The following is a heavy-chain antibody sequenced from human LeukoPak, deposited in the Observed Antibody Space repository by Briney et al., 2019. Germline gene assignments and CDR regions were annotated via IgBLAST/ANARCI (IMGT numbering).Heavy chain of an antibody. CDR1: VFIFSGNS. Sequence: GSLRLSCAASVFIFSGNSMHGVRKAPGKGLEWVAVISYVGSNKYYADSVRGRFTISRDTSKNTLYLQMNSLRAEDTALYYCAKQNNFDTSGLDYWGQGTLVTVSS. CDR3: AKQNNFDTSGLDY. CDR2: ISYVGSNK. J-gene: IGHJ4*02. V-gene: IGHV3-30*04. D-gene: IGHD3-22*01.